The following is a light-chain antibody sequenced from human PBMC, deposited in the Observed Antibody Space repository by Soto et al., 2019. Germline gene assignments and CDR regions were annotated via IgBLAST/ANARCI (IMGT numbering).Light chain of an antibody. CDR3: QHYTS. J-gene: IGKJ3*01. CDR2: KAS. V-gene: IGKV1-5*03. CDR1: QNINSW. Sequence: DIQMTQSPSTLSASVGDRVTSTCRASQNINSWLAWYQQKPGKAPKLLIYKASNLEPGVPSRFTRSGSGTEFTLTISSLQPDDFATYYCQHYTSFGPGTKSGYQT.